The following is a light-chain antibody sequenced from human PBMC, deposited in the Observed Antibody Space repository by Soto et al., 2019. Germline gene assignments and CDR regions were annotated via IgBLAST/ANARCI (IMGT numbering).Light chain of an antibody. J-gene: IGLJ1*01. CDR3: SSYTSNSPYV. V-gene: IGLV2-14*01. Sequence: QSDLTQPAFVTGSPGQSITISCTGTSSDVGGYNYVSWYQQHPGKAPKLMIYEVSNRPSGVSNRFSGSKSGNTASLTISGLQAEDEAYYYCSSYTSNSPYVFGAGTKVTVL. CDR2: EVS. CDR1: SSDVGGYNY.